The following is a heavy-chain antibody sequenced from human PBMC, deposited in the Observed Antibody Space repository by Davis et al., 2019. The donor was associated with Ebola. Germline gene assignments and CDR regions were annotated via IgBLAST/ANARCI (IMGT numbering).Heavy chain of an antibody. J-gene: IGHJ4*02. Sequence: GGSLRLSCAASGFTFSSYAMHWVRQAPGKGLEWVAVISYDGSNKYYADSVKGRFTISRDNSKNTLYLQMNSLRAEDTAVYYCASTTDYGDYFDYWGQGTLVTVSS. CDR2: ISYDGSNK. CDR1: GFTFSSYA. CDR3: ASTTDYGDYFDY. V-gene: IGHV3-30*14. D-gene: IGHD4-17*01.